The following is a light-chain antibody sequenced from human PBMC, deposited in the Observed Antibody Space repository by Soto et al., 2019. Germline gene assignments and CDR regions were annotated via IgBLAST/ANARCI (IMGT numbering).Light chain of an antibody. Sequence: QSALTQPPSASGSPGQSVTISCTGTSSDVGTHGDVSWYQQHAGKAPKLMIYDVTKRPSGVPDRFSGSKSANTASLTVSGLQAEDEADYYCMCYAGGNNWVFGGGTSSPS. CDR3: MCYAGGNNWV. V-gene: IGLV2-8*01. CDR2: DVT. CDR1: SSDVGTHGD. J-gene: IGLJ3*02.